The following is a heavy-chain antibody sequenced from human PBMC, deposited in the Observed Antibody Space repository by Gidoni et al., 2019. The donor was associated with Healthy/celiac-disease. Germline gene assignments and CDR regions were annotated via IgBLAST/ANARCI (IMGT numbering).Heavy chain of an antibody. Sequence: QMHLVQSGPAVTQPGTSVKLSCQASGFTFTSSAVQWVRQARGQRLEWIGWIVVGSGNTNYAQKFQERVTITRDMSTSTAYMELSSLRSEDTAVYYCAAPPSYYDFWSGYIYGMDVWGQGTTVTVSS. CDR3: AAPPSYYDFWSGYIYGMDV. CDR2: IVVGSGNT. J-gene: IGHJ6*02. CDR1: GFTFTSSA. D-gene: IGHD3-3*01. V-gene: IGHV1-58*01.